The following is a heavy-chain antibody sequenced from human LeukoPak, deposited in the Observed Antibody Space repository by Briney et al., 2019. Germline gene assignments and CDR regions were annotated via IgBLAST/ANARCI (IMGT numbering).Heavy chain of an antibody. J-gene: IGHJ6*03. D-gene: IGHD2-2*02. CDR3: ARVPQLLYLYYYYYYMDV. CDR1: GFPFTSHW. Sequence: PGGSLRLSCAASGFPFTSHWLSWFRQSPGRGLEWVAHINSDGSEKNYVDSVKGRFTISRDNAKNSLYLQMNSLRAEDTAVYYCARVPQLLYLYYYYYYMDVWGKGTTVTVSS. CDR2: INSDGSEK. V-gene: IGHV3-7*01.